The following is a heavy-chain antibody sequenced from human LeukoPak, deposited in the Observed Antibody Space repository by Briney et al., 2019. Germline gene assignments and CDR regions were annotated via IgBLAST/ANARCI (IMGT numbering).Heavy chain of an antibody. D-gene: IGHD4-17*01. J-gene: IGHJ1*01. V-gene: IGHV3-11*01. CDR3: ASHDYGDPRSAEYFQH. CDR1: GFTFSDYY. CDR2: ISSSGSTK. Sequence: GGSLRLSCAASGFTFSDYYMSWIRQAPGKGLECVSYISSSGSTKYYADSVKGRFTISRDNAKNSLYLQVNSLRAEDTAVYYCASHDYGDPRSAEYFQHWGQGTLVTVSS.